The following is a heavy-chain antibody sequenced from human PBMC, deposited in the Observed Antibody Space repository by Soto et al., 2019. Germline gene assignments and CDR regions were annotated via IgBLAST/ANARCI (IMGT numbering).Heavy chain of an antibody. CDR2: IYSSGTT. V-gene: IGHV4-30-4*01. D-gene: IGHD1-7*01. Sequence: PSETLSLTCTVSGGSISSGDYYWSWIRQPPGKGLEWIGYIYSSGTTYYNPSLKSRVTISVDTSKNQFSLKLTSVTAADTAVYYCAKEGTGNTIRPTDRYYYYGMDVWGQGTTVTVSS. CDR3: AKEGTGNTIRPTDRYYYYGMDV. CDR1: GGSISSGDYY. J-gene: IGHJ6*02.